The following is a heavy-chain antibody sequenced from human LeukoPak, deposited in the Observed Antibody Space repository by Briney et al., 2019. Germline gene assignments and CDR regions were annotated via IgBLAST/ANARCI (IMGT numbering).Heavy chain of an antibody. Sequence: SRTLSLTCTVSGGSIISDHSYEKSYWTWIRQPAGQGLEWIGRVFSDGGTNFNPSLQSRLTISLDTSKNQFSLSLSSVTAADTAIYYCARDRAYDYDIRLESWGQGILVTVSS. J-gene: IGHJ4*02. CDR3: ARDRAYDYDIRLES. D-gene: IGHD3-9*01. V-gene: IGHV4-61*02. CDR2: VFSDGGT. CDR1: GGSIISDHSYEKSY.